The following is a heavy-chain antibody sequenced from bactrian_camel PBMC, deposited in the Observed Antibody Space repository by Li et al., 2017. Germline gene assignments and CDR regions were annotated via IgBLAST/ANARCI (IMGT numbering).Heavy chain of an antibody. CDR2: FYVGGGST. D-gene: IGHD5*01. Sequence: QLVESGGGSVQAGGSLTLSCVASGYTSRDNCLAWFRQAPGKERVGVAAFYVGGGSTYYADSVKGRFTIAQEAFKNAVDLQMDSLKPDDTATYYCAVLLDRSLGWGPLESNDYYGQGTQVTVS. CDR3: AVLLDRSLGWGPLESNDY. V-gene: IGHV3S25*01. J-gene: IGHJ4*01. CDR1: GYTSRDNC.